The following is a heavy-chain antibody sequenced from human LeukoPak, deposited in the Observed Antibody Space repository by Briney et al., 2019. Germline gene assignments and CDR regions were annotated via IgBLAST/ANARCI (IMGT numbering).Heavy chain of an antibody. Sequence: GGSLRLSCAASGFTFSSYAMSWVRQAPGKGLEWVSAISGSGGSTYYADSVKGRFTISRDNSKNTLYLQMNSLRAEDTAVYYCANSPPYYYDSIRGVDYWGQGTLVTVSS. D-gene: IGHD3-22*01. V-gene: IGHV3-23*01. CDR2: ISGSGGST. CDR3: ANSPPYYYDSIRGVDY. CDR1: GFTFSSYA. J-gene: IGHJ4*02.